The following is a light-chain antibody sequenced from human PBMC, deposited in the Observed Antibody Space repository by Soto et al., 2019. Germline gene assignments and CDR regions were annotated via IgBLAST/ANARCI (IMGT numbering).Light chain of an antibody. V-gene: IGKV4-1*01. CDR2: WAS. CDR1: QTIHSF. J-gene: IGKJ4*01. Sequence: DIQMTQSPSTLSASVGDRVTITCRASQTIHSFLAWYQQKPGQPPKVLINWASTRESGVPDRFSGSGSGADFTLTISSLQAEDVAVYYCQQYYSTPPTFGGGTKLEIK. CDR3: QQYYSTPPT.